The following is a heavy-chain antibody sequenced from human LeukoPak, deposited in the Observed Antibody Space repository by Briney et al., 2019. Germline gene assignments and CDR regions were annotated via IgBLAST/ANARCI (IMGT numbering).Heavy chain of an antibody. CDR1: GFTSDDYG. CDR3: ASIAAAAH. D-gene: IGHD6-13*01. J-gene: IGHJ4*02. Sequence: GGSLRLSCAASGFTSDDYGMSWVRQAPGKGLEWVSGIHRNGGSTGYADSVKGRFTISRDNAKNSLYLQMNSLRAEDTAVYYCASIAAAAHWGQGTLVTVSS. CDR2: IHRNGGST. V-gene: IGHV3-20*04.